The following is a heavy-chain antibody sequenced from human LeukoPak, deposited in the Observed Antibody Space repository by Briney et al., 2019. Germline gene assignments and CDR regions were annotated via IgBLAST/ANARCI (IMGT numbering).Heavy chain of an antibody. CDR2: IIPIFGTA. V-gene: IGHV1-69*13. CDR1: GYTFTSYY. Sequence: ASVKVSCKASGYTFTSYYMHWVRQAPGQGLEWMGGIIPIFGTANYAQKFQGRVTITADESTSTAYMELSSLRSEDTAVYYCARGSSGYYFFDYWGQGTLVTVSS. J-gene: IGHJ4*02. CDR3: ARGSSGYYFFDY. D-gene: IGHD3-22*01.